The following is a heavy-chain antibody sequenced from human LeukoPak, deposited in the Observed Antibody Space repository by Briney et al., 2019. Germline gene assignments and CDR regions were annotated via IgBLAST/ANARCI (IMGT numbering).Heavy chain of an antibody. V-gene: IGHV4-59*01. CDR3: ARSYYSGGEFDY. CDR2: IYYSGST. Sequence: SETLSLTCTVSGGSISSYYWSWIRQPPGKGLEGIGDIYYSGSTNYNPSVRSRVTISVEKTKNQFSLKLSSVTAADTAVYYCARSYYSGGEFDYWGQGTLVTVSS. D-gene: IGHD3-10*01. CDR1: GGSISSYY. J-gene: IGHJ4*02.